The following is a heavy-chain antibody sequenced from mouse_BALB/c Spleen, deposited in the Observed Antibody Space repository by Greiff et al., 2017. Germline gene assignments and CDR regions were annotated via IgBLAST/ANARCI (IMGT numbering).Heavy chain of an antibody. V-gene: IGHV1-54*01. D-gene: IGHD1-2*01. CDR1: GYAFTNYL. J-gene: IGHJ2*01. Sequence: QVQLKQSGAELVRPGTSVKVSCKASGYAFTNYLIEWVKQRPGQGLEWIGVINPGSGGTNYNEKFKGKATLTADKSSSTAYMQLSSLTSDDSAVYFCARRGTTALDYWGQGTTLTVSS. CDR2: INPGSGGT. CDR3: ARRGTTALDY.